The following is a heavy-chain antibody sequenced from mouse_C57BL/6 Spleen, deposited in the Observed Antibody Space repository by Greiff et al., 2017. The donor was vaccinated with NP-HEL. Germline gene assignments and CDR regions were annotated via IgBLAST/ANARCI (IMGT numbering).Heavy chain of an antibody. CDR2: ISSGSSTI. D-gene: IGHD2-4*01. V-gene: IGHV5-17*01. CDR3: AKANYYDYDDVYWYFDV. CDR1: GFTFSDYG. Sequence: EVHLVESGGGLVKPGGSLKLSCAASGFTFSDYGMHWVRQAPEKGLEWVAYISSGSSTIYYADTVKGRFTISRDNAKNTLFLQMTSLRSEDTAMYYCAKANYYDYDDVYWYFDVWGTGTTVTVSS. J-gene: IGHJ1*03.